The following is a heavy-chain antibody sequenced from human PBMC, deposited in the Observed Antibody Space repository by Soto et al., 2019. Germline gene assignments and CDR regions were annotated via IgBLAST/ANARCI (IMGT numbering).Heavy chain of an antibody. D-gene: IGHD2-15*01. Sequence: QMQLQESGPGLVKPSETLSLTCTVSGGSISSYYWSWIRQPPGQGLEWIGYIDYSGSTNYNPSPISQGTTSVVTSKNPYTPMLSPVTAADTAVYYCARHVSHPYLSGGSCYSRYYYYYMDVGGKGTTVTVSS. CDR1: GGSISSYY. V-gene: IGHV4-59*08. CDR3: ARHVSHPYLSGGSCYSRYYYYYMDV. J-gene: IGHJ6*03. CDR2: IDYSGST.